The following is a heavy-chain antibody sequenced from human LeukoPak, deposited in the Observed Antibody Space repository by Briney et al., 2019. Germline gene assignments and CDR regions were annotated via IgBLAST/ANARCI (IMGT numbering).Heavy chain of an antibody. Sequence: SETLSLTCTVSGGSFEHYYWGWIRQPPGKGLERIGYVYYSGSTDYSPSLKSRLTISADTSKNQFSLKLRSVSAADTAVYYCASHRRSHGSEYWGQGILVTVSS. D-gene: IGHD3-10*01. CDR1: GGSFEHYY. CDR2: VYYSGST. CDR3: ASHRRSHGSEY. V-gene: IGHV4-59*01. J-gene: IGHJ4*02.